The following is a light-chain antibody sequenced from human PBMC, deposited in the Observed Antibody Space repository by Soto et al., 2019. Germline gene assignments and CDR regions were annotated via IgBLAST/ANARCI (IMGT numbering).Light chain of an antibody. V-gene: IGLV2-23*03. CDR3: CSYPRSPTFVSYA. CDR2: ERS. CDR1: SSDVGGYNL. Sequence: QSVLTEPASGSGSPGRSITISCTGTSSDVGGYNLVSSYQQHPGKAPKLMIYERSKRPSGVSNRFSGSKSRNTASLTISVLQAEDDADYYGCSYPRSPTFVSYAFGTGTKVTVL. J-gene: IGLJ1*01.